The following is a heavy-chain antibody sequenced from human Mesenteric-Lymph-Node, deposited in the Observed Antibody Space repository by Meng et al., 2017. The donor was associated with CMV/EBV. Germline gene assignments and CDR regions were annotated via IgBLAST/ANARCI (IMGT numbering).Heavy chain of an antibody. J-gene: IGHJ6*02. V-gene: IGHV4-59*01. Sequence: SQTLSLTCGVSGGSIDSYYWTWIRQPPGKALEWIGYIYYSGSAHYNPSLESRVTLSVDRSKNHFSLKVRSVTAADTAVYYCARVNGDYYYGMVVWGQGTTVTVSS. CDR2: IYYSGSA. CDR1: GGSIDSYY. CDR3: ARVNGDYYYGMVV. D-gene: IGHD4-17*01.